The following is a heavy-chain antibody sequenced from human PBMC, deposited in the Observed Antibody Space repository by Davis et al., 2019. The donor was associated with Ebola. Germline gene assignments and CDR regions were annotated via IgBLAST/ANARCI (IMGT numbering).Heavy chain of an antibody. J-gene: IGHJ6*02. CDR2: IQSKTDGGTT. CDR3: TTSSLITIFGVVIISRVLGGMDV. CDR1: ALTFSSYS. V-gene: IGHV3-15*07. D-gene: IGHD3-3*01. Sequence: RGSLRPSCPPSALTFSSYSTNWVRQAPGKGLEWVGRIQSKTDGGTTDYAAPVKGRLTTPRDDSKNTLYPQMNSLKTEDTAVYYCTTSSLITIFGVVIISRVLGGMDVWGQGTTVTVSS.